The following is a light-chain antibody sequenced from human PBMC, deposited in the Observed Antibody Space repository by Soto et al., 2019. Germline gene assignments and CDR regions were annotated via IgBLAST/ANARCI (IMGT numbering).Light chain of an antibody. J-gene: IGKJ1*01. V-gene: IGKV3-15*01. CDR3: QQYKDWPTT. CDR2: GAS. CDR1: QSVSTT. Sequence: VRTQSPDSLAVSPGQRASLSCRASQSVSTTVAWYHQKPGQAPRLLVYGASTRATGIPARFSGSGAGTDFTLTITSLQSEDFGVYFCQQYKDWPTTFGQGTKVDIK.